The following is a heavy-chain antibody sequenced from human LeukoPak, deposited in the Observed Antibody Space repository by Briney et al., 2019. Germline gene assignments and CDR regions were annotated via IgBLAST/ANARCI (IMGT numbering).Heavy chain of an antibody. J-gene: IGHJ4*02. D-gene: IGHD5-18*01. CDR3: AKPQLSKLGTAMEP. Sequence: PGGSLRLSCAASGFTFSSYAMSWVRQAPGKGLEWVSAIRGSGGSTYYADSVKGRFTISRDNAKNTLYLQMNSLRAEDTAVYYCAKPQLSKLGTAMEPWGQGTLVTVSS. V-gene: IGHV3-23*01. CDR2: IRGSGGST. CDR1: GFTFSSYA.